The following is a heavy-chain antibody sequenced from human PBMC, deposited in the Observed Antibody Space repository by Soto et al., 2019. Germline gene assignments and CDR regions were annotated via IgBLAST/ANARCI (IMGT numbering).Heavy chain of an antibody. D-gene: IGHD2-15*01. Sequence: SETLSLTCTVSGGSISSGGYYWSWIRQHPGKGLEWIGYIYYSGSTYYNPSLKSRVTISVDTSKNQFSLKLSSVTAADTAVYYCARDPIVRVVGAATPVARNYGMDVWGQGTTVTVSS. CDR1: GGSISSGGYY. CDR3: ARDPIVRVVGAATPVARNYGMDV. V-gene: IGHV4-31*03. CDR2: IYYSGST. J-gene: IGHJ6*02.